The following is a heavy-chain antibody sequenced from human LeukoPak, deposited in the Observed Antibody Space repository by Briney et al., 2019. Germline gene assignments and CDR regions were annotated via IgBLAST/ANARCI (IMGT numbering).Heavy chain of an antibody. CDR1: GFTFDDYA. J-gene: IGHJ4*02. Sequence: GGSLRLSCAASGFTFDDYAMHWVRQAPGKGLVWVSAISGSGGSTYYADSVKGRFTISRDNSKNTLYLQMNSLRAEDTAVYYCAKDLPGYCSSTSCQNYFDYWGQGTLVTVSS. CDR2: ISGSGGST. D-gene: IGHD2-2*01. CDR3: AKDLPGYCSSTSCQNYFDY. V-gene: IGHV3-23*01.